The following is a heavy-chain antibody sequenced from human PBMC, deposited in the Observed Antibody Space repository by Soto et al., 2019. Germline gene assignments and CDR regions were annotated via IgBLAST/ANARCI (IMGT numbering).Heavy chain of an antibody. V-gene: IGHV4-31*03. CDR2: IYYSGST. Sequence: PSETLSLTCTVSGGSISSGGYYWSWIRQHPGKGLEWIGYIYYSGSTYYNPSLKSRVTISVDTSKNQFSLKLSSVTAADTAVYYCARDGYSGYDSTSWGQGTLVT. D-gene: IGHD5-12*01. J-gene: IGHJ5*02. CDR1: GGSISSGGYY. CDR3: ARDGYSGYDSTS.